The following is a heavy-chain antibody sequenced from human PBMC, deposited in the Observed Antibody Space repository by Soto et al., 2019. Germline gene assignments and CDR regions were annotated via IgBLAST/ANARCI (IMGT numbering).Heavy chain of an antibody. D-gene: IGHD3-9*01. Sequence: EVQLVESGGGLIQPGGSLRLSCAASGFTVSSNYMSWVRQAPGKGLEWVSVIYSGGSTYYADSVKGRFTMSRDNSKNTLYLQMNSLRAEDTAVYYCATRYFDWLPNYYGMDVWGQGTTVTVSS. CDR2: IYSGGST. CDR1: GFTVSSNY. CDR3: ATRYFDWLPNYYGMDV. V-gene: IGHV3-53*01. J-gene: IGHJ6*02.